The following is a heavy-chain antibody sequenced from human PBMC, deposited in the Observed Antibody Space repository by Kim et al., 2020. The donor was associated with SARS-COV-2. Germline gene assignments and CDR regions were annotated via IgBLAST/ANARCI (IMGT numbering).Heavy chain of an antibody. Sequence: NPSLKSRVSISVDTSKSQFSLNLTAVTAADTAVYYCASEVVVVTPYFFDYWGQGILVSVSS. CDR3: ASEVVVVTPYFFDY. V-gene: IGHV4-39*01. D-gene: IGHD3-22*01. J-gene: IGHJ4*02.